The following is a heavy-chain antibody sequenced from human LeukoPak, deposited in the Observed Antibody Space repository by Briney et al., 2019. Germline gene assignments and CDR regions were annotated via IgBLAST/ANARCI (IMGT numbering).Heavy chain of an antibody. D-gene: IGHD4-23*01. CDR3: ARGVVTTARWFDP. CDR2: INHSGST. CDR1: GGSFSGYF. Sequence: SETLSLTCAVYGGSFSGYFWSWIRQPPGKGLERIGEINHSGSTNYNPSLKSRVTISVDTSKNQFSLRLSSVTAADTAVYYCARGVVTTARWFDPWGQGTLVTVSS. V-gene: IGHV4-34*01. J-gene: IGHJ5*02.